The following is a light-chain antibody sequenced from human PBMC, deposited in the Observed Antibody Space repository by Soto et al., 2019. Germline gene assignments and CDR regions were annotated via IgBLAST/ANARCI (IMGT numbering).Light chain of an antibody. CDR2: DNN. Sequence: QSVLTQPPSVSAAPGQTVTISCSGSTSNIGNNYVSWYQQFPGTAPKLLIYDNNKRPSGIPDRFSGSKSGPSATLGITGLQTGDEADYYCGSWDSSLSAFVFGGGTKLTVL. CDR3: GSWDSSLSAFV. J-gene: IGLJ2*01. CDR1: TSNIGNNY. V-gene: IGLV1-51*01.